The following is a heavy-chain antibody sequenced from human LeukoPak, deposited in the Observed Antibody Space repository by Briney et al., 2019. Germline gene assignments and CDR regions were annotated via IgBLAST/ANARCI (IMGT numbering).Heavy chain of an antibody. V-gene: IGHV3-64D*06. D-gene: IGHD5-24*01. Sequence: PGGFLRLSCAASGFTFSSYEMHWVRQAPGKGLEYVSGISSNGGNTYYADSVKGRFTMSRANTNNTLYLQMSSLRAEDTALYYCVKDRGQSIETAGHFGSWGQGTLVTVSS. CDR3: VKDRGQSIETAGHFGS. J-gene: IGHJ4*02. CDR2: ISSNGGNT. CDR1: GFTFSSYE.